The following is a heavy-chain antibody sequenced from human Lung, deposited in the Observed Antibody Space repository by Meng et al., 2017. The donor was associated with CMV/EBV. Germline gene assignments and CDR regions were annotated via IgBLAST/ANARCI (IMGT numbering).Heavy chain of an antibody. J-gene: IGHJ4*02. CDR1: TFSKSS. D-gene: IGHD6-6*01. CDR2: ISSDGTSE. Sequence: TFSKSSMHWVRKAPGKGLEWVAIISSDGTSEYYTDSVKGRFTVSRDNSRNTLFLQINSLRAEDTAVYYCAKQFGTSSWAGGYFDFWGQGTLVTVSS. CDR3: AKQFGTSSWAGGYFDF. V-gene: IGHV3-30*04.